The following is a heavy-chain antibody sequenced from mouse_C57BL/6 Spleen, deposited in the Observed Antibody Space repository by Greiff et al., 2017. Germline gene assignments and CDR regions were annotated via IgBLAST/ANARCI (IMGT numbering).Heavy chain of an antibody. CDR3: ASLYSNYAWFAY. J-gene: IGHJ3*01. CDR2: ISGGGGNT. D-gene: IGHD2-5*01. CDR1: GFTFSSYT. Sequence: EVQLQESGGGLVKPGGSLKLSCAASGFTFSSYTMSWVRQTPEKRLEWVATISGGGGNTYYPDSVKGRFTISRDNAKNTLYLQMSSRRSEDTALYYCASLYSNYAWFAYWGQGTLVTVSA. V-gene: IGHV5-9*01.